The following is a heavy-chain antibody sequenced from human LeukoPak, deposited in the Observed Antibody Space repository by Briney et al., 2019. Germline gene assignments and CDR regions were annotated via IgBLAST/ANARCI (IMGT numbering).Heavy chain of an antibody. Sequence: GGSLRLSCAASGFIVSINYMSWVRQAPGKGLEWVSVIYSGGETYYAESVKGRFTISRDNSQNTLYLRMNSLRAEDTAVYYCARVGYTSTWSFDYWGQGTLVTVSS. J-gene: IGHJ4*02. CDR3: ARVGYTSTWSFDY. V-gene: IGHV3-66*01. D-gene: IGHD6-13*01. CDR1: GFIVSINY. CDR2: IYSGGET.